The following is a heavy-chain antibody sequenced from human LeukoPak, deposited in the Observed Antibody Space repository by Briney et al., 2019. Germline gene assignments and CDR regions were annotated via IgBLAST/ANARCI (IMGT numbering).Heavy chain of an antibody. CDR1: GFTFSSYA. CDR3: AKDRLRLAYFDL. J-gene: IGHJ2*01. D-gene: IGHD5/OR15-5a*01. Sequence: GGSLRRPCAASGFTFSSYAMSWVRQAPGKGLEWVSAISGSGGSTYYADSVKGRFTISRDNSKNTLYLQMNSLRAEDTAVYYCAKDRLRLAYFDLWGRGTLVTVSS. CDR2: ISGSGGST. V-gene: IGHV3-23*01.